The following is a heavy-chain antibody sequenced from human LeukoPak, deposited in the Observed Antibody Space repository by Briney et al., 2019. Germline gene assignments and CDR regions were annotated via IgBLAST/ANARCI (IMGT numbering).Heavy chain of an antibody. CDR2: INWNGQKI. Sequence: GGSLRLSCAASGFNFEDYAMFWVRQAPGKGLEWVSGINWNGQKIGYADSVKGRFTISRDNGKNSVYLQMNSLRVEDTALYYCAKLRTVANGIDFDHWGQGTLVTVSS. J-gene: IGHJ4*02. CDR1: GFNFEDYA. V-gene: IGHV3-9*01. D-gene: IGHD5-12*01. CDR3: AKLRTVANGIDFDH.